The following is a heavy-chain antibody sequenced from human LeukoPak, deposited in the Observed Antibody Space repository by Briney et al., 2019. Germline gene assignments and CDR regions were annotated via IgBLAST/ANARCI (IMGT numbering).Heavy chain of an antibody. Sequence: SETLSLTCAVSGGSISSYYWSWIRQPAGKGLEWIGRIYTSGSTNYNPSLKSRVTISVDTSKNQFPLKLSSVTAADTAVYYCARDGVTVTTLDAFDIWGQGTMVTVSS. CDR2: IYTSGST. CDR3: ARDGVTVTTLDAFDI. V-gene: IGHV4-4*07. J-gene: IGHJ3*02. D-gene: IGHD4-17*01. CDR1: GGSISSYY.